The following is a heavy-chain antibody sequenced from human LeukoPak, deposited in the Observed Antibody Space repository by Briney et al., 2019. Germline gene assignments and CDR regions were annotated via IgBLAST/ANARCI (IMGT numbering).Heavy chain of an antibody. CDR2: ITNDGSST. J-gene: IGHJ4*02. Sequence: SGGSLRLSCVASGFTFSSYGMHWVRQAPGKGLVWVSRITNDGSSTTYADSVKGRFTISRDNAKNTLILQMNSLRAEDTAVYYCARDWVYKIDYWGRGTLVTVSS. CDR3: ARDWVYKIDY. CDR1: GFTFSSYG. V-gene: IGHV3-74*01. D-gene: IGHD5-24*01.